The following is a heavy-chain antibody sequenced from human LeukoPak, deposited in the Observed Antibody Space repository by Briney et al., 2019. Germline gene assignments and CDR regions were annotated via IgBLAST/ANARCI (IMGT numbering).Heavy chain of an antibody. CDR2: IYYSGST. CDR3: ARGGGGWYGDAFDV. D-gene: IGHD6-19*01. J-gene: IGHJ3*01. CDR1: GGSISSYY. Sequence: SETLSLTCTVSGGSISSYYWNWIRQPPGKGLEWIGYIYYSGSTNYNPSLKSRVTMSADTSKNHVSLRLSSVTPADTAVYYCARGGGGWYGDAFDVWGQGTVVTVSS. V-gene: IGHV4-59*12.